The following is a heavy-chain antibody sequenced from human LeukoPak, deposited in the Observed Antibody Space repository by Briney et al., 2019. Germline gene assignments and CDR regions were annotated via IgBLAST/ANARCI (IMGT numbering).Heavy chain of an antibody. J-gene: IGHJ4*02. CDR1: GYTFTGYY. Sequence: ASVEVSCRASGYTFTGYYMHWVRQAPGQGLEWMGWINPNSGDTNYAQKFKGRVAMTRDTSISAAYMELSSLRFDDTAVYYCSRAADVVLVPPSDDWGQGTLVTVSS. D-gene: IGHD2-8*02. V-gene: IGHV1-2*02. CDR2: INPNSGDT. CDR3: SRAADVVLVPPSDD.